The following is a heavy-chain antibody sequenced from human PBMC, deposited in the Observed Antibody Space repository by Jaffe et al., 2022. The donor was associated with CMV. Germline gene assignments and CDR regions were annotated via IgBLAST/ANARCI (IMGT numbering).Heavy chain of an antibody. CDR3: VRLAVSSALPGADYYFMDV. CDR2: IDPTDSYT. CDR1: GYNFTNYW. Sequence: ELQLEQSGAEAKKPGESLRISCKGSGYNFTNYWISWVRQMPGKGLEWMGRIDPTDSYTNYRRSFQGHVTISADKSISSAYLQWSSLKASDTATYYCVRLAVSSALPGADYYFMDVWGKGTTVTVSS. J-gene: IGHJ6*03. D-gene: IGHD2-21*02. V-gene: IGHV5-10-1*03.